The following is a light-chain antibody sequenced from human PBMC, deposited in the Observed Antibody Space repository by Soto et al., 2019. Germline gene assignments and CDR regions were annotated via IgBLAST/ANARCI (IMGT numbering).Light chain of an antibody. V-gene: IGKV3-15*01. Sequence: VMTQSPATLSVSPGERATLSCRASQSVTSNLAWYQQKPGQAPRLLIYAASTRATDIPARFSGSGSGTEFTLTISSLQSEDFAVYYCQQYNNWPLTFGPGTKVDVK. CDR1: QSVTSN. CDR2: AAS. CDR3: QQYNNWPLT. J-gene: IGKJ3*01.